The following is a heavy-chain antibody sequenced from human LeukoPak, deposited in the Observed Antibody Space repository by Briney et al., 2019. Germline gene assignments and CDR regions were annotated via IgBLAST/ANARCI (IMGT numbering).Heavy chain of an antibody. Sequence: GESLKISCKGLGYSFVNYWIAWVRQMPGKGLKWMGLIYPGDSNTVYRPSFQGQVTMSVDKSISTAYLQWSSLKASDTAMYYCAVRMAYDSIGDVNWWGQGTQVTVSS. CDR1: GYSFVNYW. CDR3: AVRMAYDSIGDVNW. CDR2: IYPGDSNT. D-gene: IGHD3-22*01. J-gene: IGHJ1*01. V-gene: IGHV5-51*01.